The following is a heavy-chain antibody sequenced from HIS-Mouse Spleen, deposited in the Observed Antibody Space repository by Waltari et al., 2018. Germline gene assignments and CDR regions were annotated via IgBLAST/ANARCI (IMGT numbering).Heavy chain of an antibody. D-gene: IGHD6-13*01. CDR1: GFTVSRTY. CDR2: IYSGGST. CDR3: ARDIKAAAC. J-gene: IGHJ4*02. V-gene: IGHV3-66*01. Sequence: EVQLVESGGGLVQPGGSLRPSCTSSGFTVSRTYMSWVRQAPGKGLEWVSVIYSGGSTYYADSVKGRFTISRDNSKNKLYLQMNSLRAEDTAVYCCARDIKAAACWGQGTLVTVSS.